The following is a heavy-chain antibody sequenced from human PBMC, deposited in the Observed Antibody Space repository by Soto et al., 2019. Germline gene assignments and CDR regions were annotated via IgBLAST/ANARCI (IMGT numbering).Heavy chain of an antibody. J-gene: IGHJ6*03. Sequence: GGSLRLSCAASGFTVSSNYMSWVRQAPGKGLEWVSVIYSGGSTYYADSVKGRFTISRHNSKNTLYLQMNSLRAEDTAVYYCASKKIYCSGGSCYDDFYYYYYMDVWGKGTTVTVSS. V-gene: IGHV3-53*04. CDR3: ASKKIYCSGGSCYDDFYYYYYMDV. D-gene: IGHD2-15*01. CDR1: GFTVSSNY. CDR2: IYSGGST.